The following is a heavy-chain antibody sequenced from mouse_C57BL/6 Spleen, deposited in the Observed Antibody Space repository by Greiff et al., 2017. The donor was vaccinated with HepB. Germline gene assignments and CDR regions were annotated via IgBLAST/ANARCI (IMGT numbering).Heavy chain of an antibody. D-gene: IGHD2-4*01. CDR2: INPSNGGT. Sequence: VKLQQPGPELVKPGASVKLSCKASGYTFTSYWMHWVKQRPGQGLEWIGNINPSNGGTNYNEKFKSKATLTVDKSSSTAYMQLSSLTSEDSAVYYCARGGDYQAWFAYWGQGTLVTVSA. J-gene: IGHJ3*01. V-gene: IGHV1-53*01. CDR3: ARGGDYQAWFAY. CDR1: GYTFTSYW.